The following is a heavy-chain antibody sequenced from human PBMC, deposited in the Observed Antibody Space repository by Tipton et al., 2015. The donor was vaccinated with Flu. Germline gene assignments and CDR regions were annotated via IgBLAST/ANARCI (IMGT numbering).Heavy chain of an antibody. CDR2: IRYGGSS. D-gene: IGHD5-24*01. V-gene: IGHV4-39*07. CDR3: ARGDGYNFDY. CDR1: GGSISTSGYY. J-gene: IGHJ4*02. Sequence: TLSLTCTVSGGSISTSGYYWGWIRQPPGKGLEWIGSIRYGGSSYYTPSLKSRVTISVDTSKNQFSLKLSSVTAADTAVYYCARGDGYNFDYWGQGTLVTVSS.